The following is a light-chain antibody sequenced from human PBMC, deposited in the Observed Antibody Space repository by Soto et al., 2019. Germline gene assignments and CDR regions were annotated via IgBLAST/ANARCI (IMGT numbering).Light chain of an antibody. J-gene: IGLJ2*01. CDR3: SSFAGSPVV. CDR1: SSDVGDYNY. CDR2: EVS. Sequence: QSVLTQPPSASGSLGQSDTIPCTGTSSDVGDYNYVSWYQQHPGKVPKLMIYEVSKRPSGVPDRFSGSKSGNTASLTVSGLQAEDEADYYCSSFAGSPVVFGGGTKVTVL. V-gene: IGLV2-8*01.